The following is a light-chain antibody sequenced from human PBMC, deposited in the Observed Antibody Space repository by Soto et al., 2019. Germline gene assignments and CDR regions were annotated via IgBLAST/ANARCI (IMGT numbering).Light chain of an antibody. J-gene: IGKJ3*01. V-gene: IGKV1-27*01. Sequence: DIQMTQSPSSLSASVGDRVTITCRASQGISNYLAWYQQKPGKVPYLLISAASTLQSGAPSRFSGSGSGTDFTLTISSLQPEDVATYYCQKYDSAPFTFVPGTKVDIK. CDR2: AAS. CDR1: QGISNY. CDR3: QKYDSAPFT.